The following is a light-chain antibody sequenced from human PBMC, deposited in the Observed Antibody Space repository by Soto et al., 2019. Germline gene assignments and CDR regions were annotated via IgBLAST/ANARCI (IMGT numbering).Light chain of an antibody. CDR1: SSNIGAGYD. Sequence: QPVLTQPPSVSGAPGQRVTISCTGSSSNIGAGYDVHWYQQHPGTAPKLLIYGNSNRPSGVPDRFSGSKSGTSASLAITGRRDAEEYDYYCQSYDSSLSGTVFGAGTKLTVL. J-gene: IGLJ7*01. V-gene: IGLV1-40*01. CDR2: GNS. CDR3: QSYDSSLSGTV.